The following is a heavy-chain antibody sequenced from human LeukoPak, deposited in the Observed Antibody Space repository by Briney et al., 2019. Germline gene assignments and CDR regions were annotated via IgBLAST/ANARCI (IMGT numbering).Heavy chain of an antibody. Sequence: ESGPTLVNPTQTLTLTCTFSGFSLSTSGVGVGWIRQPPGKALEWLALIYWDDDKRYSPSLKSRLTITKDTSKNQVVLTMTNMDPVDSATYYCAHSFWDSSGWYPPANRYYFDYWGQGTLVTVSS. D-gene: IGHD6-19*01. CDR2: IYWDDDK. V-gene: IGHV2-5*02. J-gene: IGHJ4*02. CDR1: GFSLSTSGVG. CDR3: AHSFWDSSGWYPPANRYYFDY.